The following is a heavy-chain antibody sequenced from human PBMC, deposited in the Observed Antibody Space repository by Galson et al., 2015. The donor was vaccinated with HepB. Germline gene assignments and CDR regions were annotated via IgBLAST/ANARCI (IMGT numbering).Heavy chain of an antibody. D-gene: IGHD3-10*01. J-gene: IGHJ3*02. CDR2: IDWDDDK. Sequence: PALVKPTQTLTLTCSLFGFALNTSGMWVTWIRQPPGRALEWLARIDWDDDKYFMPSLQTRLSVSKDTSKNQVALTMTNVDFGDTATYYCARIRVGPDAVLTPSAFEIWGQGTKVTVSS. V-gene: IGHV2-70*11. CDR1: GFALNTSGMW. CDR3: ARIRVGPDAVLTPSAFEI.